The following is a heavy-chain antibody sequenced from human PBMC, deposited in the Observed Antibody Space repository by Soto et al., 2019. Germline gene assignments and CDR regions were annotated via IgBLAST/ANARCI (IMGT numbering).Heavy chain of an antibody. V-gene: IGHV4-4*02. CDR3: ARERGYYDSSGPYYFDY. J-gene: IGHJ4*02. CDR1: GGSISSSNW. Sequence: QVQLQESGPGLVKPSGTLSLTCAVSGGSISSSNWWRWVRQPPGKGLEWVGEIYHSGSTNYNPSLKSRVTIPVDKSKNQFSLKLSSVTAADTAVYYCARERGYYDSSGPYYFDYWGQGTLVTVSS. CDR2: IYHSGST. D-gene: IGHD3-22*01.